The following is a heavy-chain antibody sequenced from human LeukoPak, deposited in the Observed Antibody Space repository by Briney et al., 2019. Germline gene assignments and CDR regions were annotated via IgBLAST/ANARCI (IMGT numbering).Heavy chain of an antibody. Sequence: GGSLRLSCAASGLTFSSYSMNWVRQAPGKGLEWVSSISTSSSYIYYADSVKGRFAISRDNAKHSPYLQMNRLRAEDTAVYYCARDNGRGDYAADYWGQGTLVTVSS. D-gene: IGHD4-17*01. J-gene: IGHJ4*02. CDR3: ARDNGRGDYAADY. CDR2: ISTSSSYI. V-gene: IGHV3-21*01. CDR1: GLTFSSYS.